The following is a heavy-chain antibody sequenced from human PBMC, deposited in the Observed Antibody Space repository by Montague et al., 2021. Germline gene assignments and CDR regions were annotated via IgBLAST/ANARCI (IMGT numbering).Heavy chain of an antibody. Sequence: SETLSLTCAVSGGSFSVYSWTWIRQSPGNRLEWIGEVNERGSSNFNPSLKSRLTISVDTSNKHLSLNLRSVTAADTAVYYCARSLYCIGGSCYSGFDPWGQGTLVTVSS. CDR1: GGSFSVYS. V-gene: IGHV4-34*01. J-gene: IGHJ5*02. CDR2: VNERGSS. CDR3: ARSLYCIGGSCYSGFDP. D-gene: IGHD2-15*01.